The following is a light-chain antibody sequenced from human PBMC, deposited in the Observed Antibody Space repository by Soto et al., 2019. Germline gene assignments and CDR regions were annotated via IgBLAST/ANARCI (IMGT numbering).Light chain of an antibody. V-gene: IGKV1-39*01. Sequence: DLQMTQSPSSLSASVGDRVTITCRASQSISSYLNWYQQKPGQAPKVLIYAASSLQSGVPSRFSGSGSGTDFTLTISSLQPEDFATYYCQQSYTMPWTFGQGTKVEIK. CDR2: AAS. J-gene: IGKJ1*01. CDR1: QSISSY. CDR3: QQSYTMPWT.